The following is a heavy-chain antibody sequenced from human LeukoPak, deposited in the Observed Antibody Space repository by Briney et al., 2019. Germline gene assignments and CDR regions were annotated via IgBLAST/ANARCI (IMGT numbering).Heavy chain of an antibody. CDR3: AKDRYSSGCSDY. D-gene: IGHD6-19*01. CDR1: GFTFSSYG. CDR2: ISYDGSNK. Sequence: HPGRSLRLSCAASGFTFSSYGMHWVRQAPGKGLEWVAVISYDGSNKYCADSVKGRFTISRDNSKNTLYLQMNSLRAEDTAVYYCAKDRYSSGCSDYWGQGTLVTVSS. J-gene: IGHJ4*02. V-gene: IGHV3-30*18.